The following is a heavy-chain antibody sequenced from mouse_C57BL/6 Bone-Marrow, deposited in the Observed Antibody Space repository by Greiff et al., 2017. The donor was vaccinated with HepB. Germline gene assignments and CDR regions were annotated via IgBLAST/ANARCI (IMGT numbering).Heavy chain of an antibody. J-gene: IGHJ3*01. V-gene: IGHV14-2*01. CDR1: GFNIKDYY. D-gene: IGHD1-1*01. CDR3: ALITTVVAEAY. Sequence: VQLQQSGAELVKPGDSVKLSCTASGFNIKDYYMHWVKQRTEQGLEWIGRIDPEDGETKYAPKFQGKATITADTSSNTAYLQLSSLTSEDTAVYYCALITTVVAEAYWGQGTLVTVSA. CDR2: IDPEDGET.